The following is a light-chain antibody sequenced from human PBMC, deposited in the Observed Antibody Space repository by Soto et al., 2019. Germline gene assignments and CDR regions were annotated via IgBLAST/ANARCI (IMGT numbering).Light chain of an antibody. CDR1: QDIAIY. V-gene: IGKV1-9*01. CDR2: AAS. J-gene: IGKJ1*01. Sequence: IQLTQSPSSLSASVGDRVTITCRASQDIAIYLAWYQQKPGEAPKLLIYAASTLQSGVPSRFSGSGSGTEFTLTISSLQPDDFATYYCQHYNSYSEAFGQGTKVDIK. CDR3: QHYNSYSEA.